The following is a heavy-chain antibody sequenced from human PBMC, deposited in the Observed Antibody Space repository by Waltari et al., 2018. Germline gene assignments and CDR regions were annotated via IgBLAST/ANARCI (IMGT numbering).Heavy chain of an antibody. CDR2: IWYDGSNK. Sequence: QVQLVESGGGVVQPGRSLRLSCAASGFTFSSYGMHWVRQAPDKGLEWVAVIWYDGSNKYDAESVKGRFTISRDNSKNRLYLQMNSLRAEDTAMYYCAKDSGTGRPGISKNAFDIWGQGTMVTVSS. V-gene: IGHV3-30*18. J-gene: IGHJ3*02. D-gene: IGHD3-10*01. CDR3: AKDSGTGRPGISKNAFDI. CDR1: GFTFSSYG.